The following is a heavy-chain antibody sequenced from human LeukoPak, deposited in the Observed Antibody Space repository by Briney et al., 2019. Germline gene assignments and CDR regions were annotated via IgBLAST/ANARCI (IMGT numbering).Heavy chain of an antibody. CDR2: ISYDGSNK. D-gene: IGHD3-3*01. CDR3: ARAAATIFGVVTHFDY. J-gene: IGHJ4*02. V-gene: IGHV3-30-3*01. CDR1: GFTFSSYA. Sequence: GRSLRLSCAASGFTFSSYAMHWVRQAPGKGLEWVAVISYDGSNKYYADSVKGRFTISRDNSKNTLYLQMNSLRAEDTAVYYCARAAATIFGVVTHFDYWGQGTLVTVSS.